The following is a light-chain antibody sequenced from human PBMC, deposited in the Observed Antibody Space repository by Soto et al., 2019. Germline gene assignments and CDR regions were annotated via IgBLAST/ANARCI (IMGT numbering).Light chain of an antibody. CDR1: QSVRSS. J-gene: IGKJ1*01. CDR3: QQRSKWPGT. V-gene: IGKV3-11*01. Sequence: IYVTQSPATLSLSPGERATLTCRASQSVRSSLAWYQQQPGQAPRLLIYDASNRATGIPGRFSGSGSGTDFTLTISSLDPKDFAVYYCQQRSKWPGTFGLGSKVAIK. CDR2: DAS.